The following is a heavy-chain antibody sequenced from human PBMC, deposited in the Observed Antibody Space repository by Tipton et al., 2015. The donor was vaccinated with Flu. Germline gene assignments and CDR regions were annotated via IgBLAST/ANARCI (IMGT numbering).Heavy chain of an antibody. V-gene: IGHV4-61*02. J-gene: IGHJ4*02. CDR2: IYTSGST. D-gene: IGHD3-22*01. CDR1: GGSISSGSYY. CDR3: AREKHDSSGYYYFFDY. Sequence: LRLSCTVSGGSISSGSYYWSWIRQPAGKGLEWIGRIYTSGSTNYNPSLKSRVTISVDTSKNQFSLKLSSVTAADTAVYYCAREKHDSSGYYYFFDYWGQGSLVTVSS.